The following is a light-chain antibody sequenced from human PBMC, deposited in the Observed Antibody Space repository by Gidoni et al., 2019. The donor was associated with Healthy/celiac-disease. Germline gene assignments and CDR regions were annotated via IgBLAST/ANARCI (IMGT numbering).Light chain of an antibody. Sequence: DIQLTQSPSFLSASVGDRVTITCRASQGISSYLAWYQQKPGKAPKLLIYAASTLQSGVPSRFSGSGSGTEFTLTFSSLQPEDFATYYCQQLNSYLSITFGQGTRLEIK. CDR1: QGISSY. CDR2: AAS. CDR3: QQLNSYLSIT. V-gene: IGKV1-9*01. J-gene: IGKJ5*01.